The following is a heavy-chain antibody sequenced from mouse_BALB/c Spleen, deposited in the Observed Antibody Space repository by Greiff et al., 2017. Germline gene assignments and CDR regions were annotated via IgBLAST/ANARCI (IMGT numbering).Heavy chain of an antibody. J-gene: IGHJ4*01. CDR3: TRAAGLRLENYAMDY. CDR2: ISSGGSYT. Sequence: EVQRVESGGGLVKPGGSLKLSCAASGFTFSSYTMSWVRQTPEKRLEWVATISSGGSYTYYPDSVKGRFTISRDNAKNTLYLQMSSLKSEDTAMYYCTRAAGLRLENYAMDYWGQGTSVTVSS. V-gene: IGHV5-6-4*01. D-gene: IGHD2-4*01. CDR1: GFTFSSYT.